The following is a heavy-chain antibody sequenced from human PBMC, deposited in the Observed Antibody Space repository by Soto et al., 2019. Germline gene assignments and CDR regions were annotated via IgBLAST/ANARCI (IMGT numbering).Heavy chain of an antibody. CDR1: GFIVSSHN. CDR2: ITGSSSYI. Sequence: PGGSLRLACAASGFIVSSHNMNWVRQAPGKGLEWVSSITGSSSYIFYADSVKGRFTISRDNAKNTVYLQVNSLRAEDTGVYYCARLVASETGYGMDVWGQGTTVTVSS. CDR3: ARLVASETGYGMDV. D-gene: IGHD3-9*01. V-gene: IGHV3-21*06. J-gene: IGHJ6*02.